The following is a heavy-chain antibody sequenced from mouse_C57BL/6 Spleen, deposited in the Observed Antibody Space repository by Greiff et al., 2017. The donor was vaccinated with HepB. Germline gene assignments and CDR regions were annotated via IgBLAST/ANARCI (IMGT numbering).Heavy chain of an antibody. J-gene: IGHJ3*01. CDR1: GYSITSGYD. Sequence: EVKLVESGPGIVKPSQSLSLTCTVTGYSITSGYDWHWIRHFPGNKLEWMGYISYSGSTNYNPSLKSRISITHDTSKNHFFLKLNSVTTEDTATYYCARERNDYDGTWFAYWGQGTLVTVSA. CDR2: ISYSGST. V-gene: IGHV3-1*01. D-gene: IGHD2-4*01. CDR3: ARERNDYDGTWFAY.